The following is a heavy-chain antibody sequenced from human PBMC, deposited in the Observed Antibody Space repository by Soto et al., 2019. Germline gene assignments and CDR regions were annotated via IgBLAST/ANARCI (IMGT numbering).Heavy chain of an antibody. CDR3: ARAVVVQADMFWVAKWFDP. V-gene: IGHV1-18*01. J-gene: IGHJ5*02. CDR1: GYTFTSYG. D-gene: IGHD2-2*01. Sequence: AASVKVSCKASGYTFTSYGISWVRQAPGQGLEWMGWISAYNGNTNYAQKLQGRVTMTTDTSTSTAYMELRSLRSDDTAVYYCARAVVVQADMFWVAKWFDPWGQGTLVTVSS. CDR2: ISAYNGNT.